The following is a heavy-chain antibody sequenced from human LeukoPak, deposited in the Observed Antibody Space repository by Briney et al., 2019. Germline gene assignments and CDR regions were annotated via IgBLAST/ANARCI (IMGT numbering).Heavy chain of an antibody. CDR1: GGSISSGSYY. V-gene: IGHV4-61*01. Sequence: SETLSLTCTVSGGSISSGSYYWSWIRQPPGKGLEWIGYIYYSGSTNYNPSLKSRVTISVDTSKNQFSLKLSSVTAADTAVYYCASTGKSGPVDYWGQGTLVTVSS. D-gene: IGHD5-12*01. J-gene: IGHJ4*02. CDR2: IYYSGST. CDR3: ASTGKSGPVDY.